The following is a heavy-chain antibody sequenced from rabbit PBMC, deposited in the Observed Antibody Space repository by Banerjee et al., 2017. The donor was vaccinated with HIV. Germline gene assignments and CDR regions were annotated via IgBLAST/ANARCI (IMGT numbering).Heavy chain of an antibody. CDR3: TRDDAGSTGHVHDL. CDR2: VYAGSSGRT. V-gene: IGHV1S45*01. CDR1: GFSFSTTYW. D-gene: IGHD4-2*01. Sequence: QEQLEESGGDLVKPEGSLTLTCTASGFSFSTTYWICWVRQAPGKGLEWIACVYAGSSGRTYYATWAKGRFTISKTSSTTVTLQMTSLTAADTATYFCTRDDAGSTGHVHDLWGPGTLVTVS. J-gene: IGHJ4*01.